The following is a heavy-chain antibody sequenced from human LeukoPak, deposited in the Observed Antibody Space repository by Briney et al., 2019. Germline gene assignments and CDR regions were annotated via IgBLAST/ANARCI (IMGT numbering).Heavy chain of an antibody. D-gene: IGHD6-19*01. J-gene: IGHJ4*02. CDR2: INPNSGGT. V-gene: IGHV1-2*06. CDR1: GYTFTGYY. Sequence: ASVKVSCKASGYTFTGYYMHRVRQAPGQGLEWMGRINPNSGGTNYAQKFQGRVTMTWDTSLSTAYMELSRLRSDDTAVYYCARDRYSSGWYVDYWGQGTLVTVSS. CDR3: ARDRYSSGWYVDY.